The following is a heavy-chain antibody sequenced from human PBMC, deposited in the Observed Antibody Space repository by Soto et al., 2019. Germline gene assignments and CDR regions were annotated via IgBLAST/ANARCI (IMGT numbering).Heavy chain of an antibody. J-gene: IGHJ3*02. D-gene: IGHD3-3*01. Sequence: QVQLVQSGAEVKKPGASVKVSCKASGYTFTSYDINWVRQATGQGLEWMGWMNPNSGNTGYAQKFQGRVTMTRNTYRRTAYMELSSLRSEDTAVYYCARAFVQSPGIFPNAFDIWGQGTMVTVSS. CDR1: GYTFTSYD. CDR2: MNPNSGNT. CDR3: ARAFVQSPGIFPNAFDI. V-gene: IGHV1-8*01.